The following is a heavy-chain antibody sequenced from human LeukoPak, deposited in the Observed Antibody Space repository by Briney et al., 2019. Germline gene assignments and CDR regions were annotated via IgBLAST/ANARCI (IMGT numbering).Heavy chain of an antibody. J-gene: IGHJ4*02. Sequence: GGTLRLSCAASGFTFSSYGMNWVRQAPGKGLEWVSTISGSGGSTYYADSVKGRFTISRDNSKNTLYLQMNSLRAEDTAVYYCAKEKQQLVLWDYWGQGTLVTVSS. CDR2: ISGSGGST. D-gene: IGHD6-13*01. CDR3: AKEKQQLVLWDY. CDR1: GFTFSSYG. V-gene: IGHV3-23*01.